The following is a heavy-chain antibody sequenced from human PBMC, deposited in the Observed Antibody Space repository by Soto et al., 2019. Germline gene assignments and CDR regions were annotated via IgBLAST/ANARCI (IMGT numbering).Heavy chain of an antibody. CDR1: GYTFTSYD. Sequence: ASVKVSCKASGYTFTSYDINWVRQATGQGLEWMGWMNPNSGNTGYAQKFQGRVTMTRNTSISTAYMELSSLRSEDTAVYYCATHRPNIVATHYYYYDYMDVWGKGTTVTVSS. CDR2: MNPNSGNT. J-gene: IGHJ6*03. V-gene: IGHV1-8*01. D-gene: IGHD5-12*01. CDR3: ATHRPNIVATHYYYYDYMDV.